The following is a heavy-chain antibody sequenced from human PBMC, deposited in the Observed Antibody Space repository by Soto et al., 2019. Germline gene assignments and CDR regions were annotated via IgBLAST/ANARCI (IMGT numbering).Heavy chain of an antibody. J-gene: IGHJ5*02. D-gene: IGHD2-15*01. CDR3: ARGEVVVAATRLNWFDP. V-gene: IGHV4-34*01. CDR2: INHSGST. CDR1: GGSFSGYY. Sequence: SETLSLTCAVYGGSFSGYYWSWIRQPPGKGLEWIGEINHSGSTNYNPSLKSRVTISVDTSKNQFSLKLSSVTAADTAVYYCARGEVVVAATRLNWFDPWGQGTLVTVSS.